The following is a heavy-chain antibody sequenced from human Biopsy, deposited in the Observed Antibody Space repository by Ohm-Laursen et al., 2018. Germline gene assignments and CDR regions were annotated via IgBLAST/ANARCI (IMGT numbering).Heavy chain of an antibody. J-gene: IGHJ5*02. CDR3: GRAVRNQLLTDP. Sequence: GASVKVSCKASGYTFTSYDITWVRQASGQGPEWIGWLNPVSGNSNFGQKFRGRVTVTSDTSISTAYMELSGLTSDGTATYYCGRAVRNQLLTDPWGQGTLVTVTS. CDR1: GYTFTSYD. CDR2: LNPVSGNS. D-gene: IGHD1-7*01. V-gene: IGHV1-8*01.